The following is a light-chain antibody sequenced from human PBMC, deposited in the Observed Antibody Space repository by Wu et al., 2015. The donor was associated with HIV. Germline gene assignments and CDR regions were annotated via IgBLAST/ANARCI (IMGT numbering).Light chain of an antibody. V-gene: IGKV1-5*03. J-gene: IGKJ2*01. CDR2: KAS. CDR1: QSIRSW. CDR3: QQYSITFXTT. Sequence: DIQMTQSPSALSASVGDRVTITCRASQSIRSWLAWYQQKPGKAPKLLIYKASFLQSGVPSRFSGSASGTEFTLTISSLQPDDFATYYCQQYSITFXTTFGRGDQA.